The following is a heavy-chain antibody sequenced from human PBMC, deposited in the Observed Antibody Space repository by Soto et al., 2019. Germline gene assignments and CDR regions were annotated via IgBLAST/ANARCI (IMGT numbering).Heavy chain of an antibody. V-gene: IGHV3-23*01. J-gene: IGHJ3*02. Sequence: EVQLLESVGGLVQPGGSLRLSCAASGFTFSSYAMSWVRQAPGKGLEWVSAISGSGGSIYYADSVKGRFTISRDNSKNTLYLQMNSLRAEDTAVYYCTKGTSHRLDAFDIWGQGTMVTVSS. CDR1: GFTFSSYA. D-gene: IGHD2-2*01. CDR2: ISGSGGSI. CDR3: TKGTSHRLDAFDI.